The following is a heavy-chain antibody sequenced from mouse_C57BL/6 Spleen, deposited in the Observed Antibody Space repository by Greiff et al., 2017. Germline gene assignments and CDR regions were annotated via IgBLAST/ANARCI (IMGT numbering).Heavy chain of an antibody. CDR2: IYPGSGST. V-gene: IGHV1-55*01. CDR3: ARSDSNYLYAMDY. D-gene: IGHD2-5*01. CDR1: GYTFTSYW. Sequence: VKLMESGAELVKPGASVKMSCKASGYTFTSYWITWVKQRPGQGLEWIGDIYPGSGSTNYNEKFKSKATLTVDTSSSTAYMQLSSLTSEDSAVYYCARSDSNYLYAMDYWGQGTSVTVSS. J-gene: IGHJ4*01.